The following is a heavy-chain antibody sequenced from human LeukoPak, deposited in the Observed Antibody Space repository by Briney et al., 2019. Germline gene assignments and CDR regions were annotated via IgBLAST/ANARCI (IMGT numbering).Heavy chain of an antibody. CDR2: IRYDGSNK. CDR1: GFTFSSYG. Sequence: GGSLRLSCAASGFTFSSYGMHWVRQAPGKGLEWVAFIRYDGSNKYYADSVKGRFTVSRDNSKNSLYLQMKRLRAEDTALYYCARRGYHDYSGFDYWGQGTLVTVSS. J-gene: IGHJ4*02. D-gene: IGHD1-26*01. CDR3: ARRGYHDYSGFDY. V-gene: IGHV3-30*02.